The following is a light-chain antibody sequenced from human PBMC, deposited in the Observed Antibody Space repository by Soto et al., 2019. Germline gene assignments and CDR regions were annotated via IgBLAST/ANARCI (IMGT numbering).Light chain of an antibody. CDR3: QQRNNWPLT. Sequence: EVVLTQSPDTLSLSPGERATLSCRASQDVGKFLVWYQQKPGLSPSLVIYETSKRATDIPERFSGSGSGTDFTLTINHLEPEDVGVYYCQQRNNWPLTFGGGTKVELK. CDR2: ETS. V-gene: IGKV3-11*01. J-gene: IGKJ4*01. CDR1: QDVGKF.